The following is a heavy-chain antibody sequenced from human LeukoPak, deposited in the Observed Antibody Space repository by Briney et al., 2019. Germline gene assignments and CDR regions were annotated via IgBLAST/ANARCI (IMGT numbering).Heavy chain of an antibody. Sequence: SETLSLTCTVSGYSISSGYYWGWIRQPPGKGLEWIGSIYHSGRTFYNPSLKSRVTISVDTSKNQFSLKLTSVTAADTAVYYCARGAKDWLFSRDYNWFDPWGQGTLVTVSS. CDR3: ARGAKDWLFSRDYNWFDP. CDR2: IYHSGRT. CDR1: GYSISSGYY. V-gene: IGHV4-38-2*02. D-gene: IGHD3-9*01. J-gene: IGHJ5*02.